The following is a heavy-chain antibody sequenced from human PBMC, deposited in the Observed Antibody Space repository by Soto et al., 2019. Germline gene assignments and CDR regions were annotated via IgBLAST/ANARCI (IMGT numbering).Heavy chain of an antibody. D-gene: IGHD3-3*01. Sequence: SETLSLTCTVSGGSISSYYWSWIRQPPGKGLEWIGYIYYSGSTNYNPSLKSRVTISVDTSKNQFSLKLSSVTAADTAVYYCARSGGGDFWSGYYADWFDPWGQGTLVTVSS. CDR3: ARSGGGDFWSGYYADWFDP. CDR2: IYYSGST. CDR1: GGSISSYY. V-gene: IGHV4-59*08. J-gene: IGHJ5*02.